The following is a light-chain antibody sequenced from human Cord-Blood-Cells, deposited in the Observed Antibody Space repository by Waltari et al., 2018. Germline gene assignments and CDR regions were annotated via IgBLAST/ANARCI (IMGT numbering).Light chain of an antibody. CDR3: SSYTSSSTYV. Sequence: HSALTQPASVSGSPGHSITISCTGTSSDVGGYNHVFWYKQHPGKAPKPMIYDVSNRPSGVSNRFSGSKSGNTASLTISGLQAEDEADYYCSSYTSSSTYVFGTGTKVTVL. CDR2: DVS. V-gene: IGLV2-14*01. J-gene: IGLJ1*01. CDR1: SSDVGGYNH.